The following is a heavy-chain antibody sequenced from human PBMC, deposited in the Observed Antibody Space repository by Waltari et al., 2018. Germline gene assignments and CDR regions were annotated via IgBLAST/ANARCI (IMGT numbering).Heavy chain of an antibody. V-gene: IGHV3-74*02. CDR3: ARSYGSGFDY. J-gene: IGHJ4*02. Sequence: EVQLVESGGGLVQPGGSLRLSCAASGFTFSSYWMHRFRQGPGKGLGWVPRIKSDGSSTSYTDSVNGRFTISRSNAKNTLYLLMIRLRADNTTVYNCARSYGSGFDYWGQGTLVTVSS. CDR2: IKSDGSST. D-gene: IGHD2-15*01. CDR1: GFTFSSYW.